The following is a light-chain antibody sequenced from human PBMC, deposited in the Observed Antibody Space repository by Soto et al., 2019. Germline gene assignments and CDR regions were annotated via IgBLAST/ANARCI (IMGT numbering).Light chain of an antibody. CDR2: GYN. CDR3: QSYDSSRSAWV. CDR1: SSNIGAGYD. V-gene: IGLV1-40*01. Sequence: QAVVTQPPSVSGAPGQRVTISCTGSSSNIGAGYDVHWYQQLPGTAPKLLVYGYNNRPSGVPDRFSVSKSGTSASLTITGLQTEDEADDYCQSYDSSRSAWVFGGGTKLTVL. J-gene: IGLJ2*01.